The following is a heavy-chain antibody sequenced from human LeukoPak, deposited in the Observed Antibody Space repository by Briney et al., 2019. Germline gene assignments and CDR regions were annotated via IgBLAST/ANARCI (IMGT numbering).Heavy chain of an antibody. CDR1: GFTFSSYE. CDR3: ANQHDYGDYGSDY. Sequence: GGSLRLSCTASGFTFSSYEMTWVRQAPGKGLEWVSSISSSSSYIYYADSVKGRFTISRDNAKNSLYLQMNSLRAEDTAVYYSANQHDYGDYGSDYWGQGTLVTVSS. D-gene: IGHD4-17*01. V-gene: IGHV3-21*01. J-gene: IGHJ4*02. CDR2: ISSSSSYI.